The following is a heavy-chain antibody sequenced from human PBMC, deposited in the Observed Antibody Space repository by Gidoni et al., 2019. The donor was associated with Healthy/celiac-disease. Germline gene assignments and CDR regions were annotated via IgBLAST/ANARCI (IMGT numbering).Heavy chain of an antibody. V-gene: IGHV3-23*01. CDR1: TFSSYA. D-gene: IGHD3-10*01. CDR3: AKEYYYGSGSPTDY. Sequence: TFSSYAMSWVRQAPGKGLEWVSAISGSGGSTYYADSVKGRFTISRDNSKNTLYLQMNSLRAEDTAVYYCAKEYYYGSGSPTDYWGQGTLVTVSS. CDR2: ISGSGGST. J-gene: IGHJ4*02.